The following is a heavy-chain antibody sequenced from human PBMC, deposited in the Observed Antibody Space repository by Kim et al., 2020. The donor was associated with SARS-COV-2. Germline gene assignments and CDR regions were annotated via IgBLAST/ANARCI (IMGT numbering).Heavy chain of an antibody. Sequence: SETLSLTCTVSDDSITSESWSWIRQPPGKGLEWIGYIYYSGSTKYNPSLKSRVTISVDTSKNQFSLKLGSVTAADTAVYFCAKSYYDDSGWGYFRHWGQGTLVTVSS. D-gene: IGHD3-22*01. CDR3: AKSYYDDSGWGYFRH. J-gene: IGHJ1*01. V-gene: IGHV4-59*08. CDR2: IYYSGST. CDR1: DDSITSES.